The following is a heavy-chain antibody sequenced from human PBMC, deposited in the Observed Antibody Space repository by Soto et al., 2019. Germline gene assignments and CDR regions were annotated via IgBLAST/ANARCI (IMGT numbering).Heavy chain of an antibody. Sequence: LRLSCAASGFTFSTYSMSWVRQAPGKGLEWVSSIGTGPDDSDSADSVKGRFTISRDNSKNTLYLQMNSLRAEDTAVYYCAKDALTIVVVPAALGVWGQGTTVTVSS. CDR2: IGTGPDDS. D-gene: IGHD2-2*01. V-gene: IGHV3-23*01. J-gene: IGHJ6*02. CDR1: GFTFSTYS. CDR3: AKDALTIVVVPAALGV.